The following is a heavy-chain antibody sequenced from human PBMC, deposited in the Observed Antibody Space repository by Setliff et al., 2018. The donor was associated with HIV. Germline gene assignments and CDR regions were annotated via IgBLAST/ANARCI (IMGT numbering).Heavy chain of an antibody. CDR3: ARDPRGAPYFDY. CDR2: IKQDGSEI. CDR1: GFMFRSYW. Sequence: ETLSLSCAPSGFMFRSYWMGWVRQAPGKGLEWVASIKQDGSEIYYADSVKGRFTISRDNAKDSVYLQMNSLRDEDTAVYYCARDPRGAPYFDYWGNGTVVTVSS. J-gene: IGHJ4*01. D-gene: IGHD1-26*01. V-gene: IGHV3-7*01.